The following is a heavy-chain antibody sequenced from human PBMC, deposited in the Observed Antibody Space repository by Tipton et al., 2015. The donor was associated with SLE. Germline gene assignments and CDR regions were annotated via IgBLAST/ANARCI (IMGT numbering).Heavy chain of an antibody. J-gene: IGHJ4*02. V-gene: IGHV4-34*01. CDR2: INQSTGT. CDR3: GRGRTDAWELVGY. Sequence: GLVKPSETLSLTCAVYGGSFSTYYWTWGRQPPGKGLEWVGEINQSTGTNYNPALKSRITISMDTSKIQFSLKLSSVTATDTAVYYCGRGRTDAWELVGYWGQGTLVTVTS. D-gene: IGHD4-23*01. CDR1: GGSFSTYY.